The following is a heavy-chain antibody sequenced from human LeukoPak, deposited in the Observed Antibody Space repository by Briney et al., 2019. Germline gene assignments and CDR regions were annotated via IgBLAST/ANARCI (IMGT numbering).Heavy chain of an antibody. CDR2: INTDGSST. CDR1: GFTFSSYW. D-gene: IGHD3-3*01. V-gene: IGHV3-74*01. J-gene: IGHJ4*02. Sequence: GGSLRLSCAASGFTFSSYWMHWVRQAPGKGLVWVSRINTDGSSTSYADSVKGRFTISRDNSKNTLYLQMNSLRAEDTAVYYCAKDTSTRDDFLVWGQGTLVTVSS. CDR3: AKDTSTRDDFLV.